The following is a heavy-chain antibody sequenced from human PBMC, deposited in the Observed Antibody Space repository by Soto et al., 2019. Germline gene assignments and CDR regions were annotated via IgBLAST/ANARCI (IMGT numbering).Heavy chain of an antibody. V-gene: IGHV4-34*01. Sequence: QVRLQQWGSGLVKPSETLSLTCAVYGGSFSTYYWSWIRQSPGKGLEWIGEINHSGNTNYNPSLKIRLTISVDTSNKQFSLDLSSVTAAHTAIYICAKDYYGSGLGPWGQGTLVTVSS. J-gene: IGHJ5*02. CDR3: AKDYYGSGLGP. CDR2: INHSGNT. D-gene: IGHD3-10*01. CDR1: GGSFSTYY.